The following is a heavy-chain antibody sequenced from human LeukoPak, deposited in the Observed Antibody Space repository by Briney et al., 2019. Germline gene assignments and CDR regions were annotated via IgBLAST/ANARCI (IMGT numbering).Heavy chain of an antibody. CDR1: GFTFSSYG. D-gene: IGHD3-22*01. Sequence: GGSLRLSCAASGFTFSSYGMSWVRQAPGKGLEWVSAISGSGGSTYYADSVKGRFTISRDNSKSTLYLQMNSLRAEDTAVYYCAKDSDYYDSSGYWLFDYWGQGTLVTVSS. CDR3: AKDSDYYDSSGYWLFDY. CDR2: ISGSGGST. V-gene: IGHV3-23*01. J-gene: IGHJ4*02.